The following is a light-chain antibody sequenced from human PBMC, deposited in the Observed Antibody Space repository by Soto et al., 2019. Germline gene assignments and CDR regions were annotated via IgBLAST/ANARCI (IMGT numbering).Light chain of an antibody. CDR1: QSVLHSSTNKNY. J-gene: IGKJ1*01. V-gene: IGKV4-1*01. CDR2: WAS. CDR3: QQYYSIPWT. Sequence: DIVMTQSSDSLAVSLGERATINCKSSQSVLHSSTNKNYLAWYQQKPGQSPNLLIYWASAREYGVPDRFSGSGSGTDFTLTISSLQAEDVAVYYCQQYYSIPWTFGQGTKVEIK.